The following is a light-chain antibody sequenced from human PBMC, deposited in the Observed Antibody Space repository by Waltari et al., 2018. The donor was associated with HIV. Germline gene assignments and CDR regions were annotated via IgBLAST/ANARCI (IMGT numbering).Light chain of an antibody. V-gene: IGKV1-39*01. CDR1: QNIGSY. CDR3: QQSYTTPRT. J-gene: IGKJ2*01. CDR2: AAS. Sequence: DLQMTQSPPSLSASIGDSVTITCRAGQNIGSYFNWFQQRSGKAPKLLIYAASTLVSGVPSRFSGSGSATDFTLTINSLQPEDFATYYCQQSYTTPRTFGQGTKLETK.